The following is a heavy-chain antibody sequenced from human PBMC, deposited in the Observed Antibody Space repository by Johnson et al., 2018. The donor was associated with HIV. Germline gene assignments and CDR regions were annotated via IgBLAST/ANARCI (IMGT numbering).Heavy chain of an antibody. V-gene: IGHV3-13*01. Sequence: EVQLVESGGGLVQPGGSLRLSCAASGFIFSSYDMHWVRQTTGKGLEWISGSGSSGDTFYPGSVKGRFTISRANAKNSLYLQMNSLRAGDTGIYYCARAGDYDVLTGSLLRGTFDVWGQGTMVTVAS. J-gene: IGHJ3*01. CDR3: ARAGDYDVLTGSLLRGTFDV. CDR2: SGSSGDT. D-gene: IGHD3-9*01. CDR1: GFIFSSYD.